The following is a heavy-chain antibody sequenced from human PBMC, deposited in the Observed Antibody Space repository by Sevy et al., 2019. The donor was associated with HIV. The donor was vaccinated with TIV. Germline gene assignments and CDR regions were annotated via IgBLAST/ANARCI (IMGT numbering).Heavy chain of an antibody. CDR1: GYTFTSYH. CDR2: MNSNSGNT. D-gene: IGHD3-22*01. V-gene: IGHV1-8*01. Sequence: ASVKVSCKASGYTFTSYHINWVRQATGQGLEWMGWMNSNSGNTGYAQKFQGRVTVTRNTSISTAYMELSSLRSEDTAVYYCARYYYDSSGYYDYNGMDVWGQGTTVTVSS. CDR3: ARYYYDSSGYYDYNGMDV. J-gene: IGHJ6*02.